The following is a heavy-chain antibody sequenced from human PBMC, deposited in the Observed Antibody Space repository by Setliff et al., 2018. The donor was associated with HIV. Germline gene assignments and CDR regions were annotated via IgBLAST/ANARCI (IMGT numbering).Heavy chain of an antibody. V-gene: IGHV4-39*07. D-gene: IGHD6-13*01. J-gene: IGHJ4*02. Sequence: LSLTCSVSGGSISGSGPGYYWGWVRQPPGGGLEWIGSVYYSGSTNYNPSLKSRVTISVDTSMDQFSLKLNPVTAADTAVYYCAAASSWDPLLDYWGQGTLVTVSS. CDR1: GGSISGSGPGYY. CDR2: VYYSGST. CDR3: AAASSWDPLLDY.